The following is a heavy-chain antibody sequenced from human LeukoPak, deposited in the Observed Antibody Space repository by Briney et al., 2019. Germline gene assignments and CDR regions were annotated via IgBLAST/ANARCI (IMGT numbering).Heavy chain of an antibody. CDR2: ISSSGSTI. CDR3: ATDIVVVVAATDAFDI. D-gene: IGHD2-15*01. CDR1: GFTFSSYS. V-gene: IGHV3-48*04. J-gene: IGHJ3*02. Sequence: GGSLRLSCAASGFTFSSYSMNWVRQAPGKGLEWVSYISSSGSTIYYADSVKGRFTISRDNAKNSLYLQMNSLRAEDTAVYYCATDIVVVVAATDAFDIWGQGTMVTVSS.